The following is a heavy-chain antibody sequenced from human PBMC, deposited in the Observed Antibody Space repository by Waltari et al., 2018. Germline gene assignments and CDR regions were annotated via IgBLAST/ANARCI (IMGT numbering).Heavy chain of an antibody. CDR1: GFPFSSYS. Sequence: EVQLVESGGGLVQPGGSLRLSCAASGFPFSSYSLNWVRQDPGKGLEWVSYISSSSSTIYYADSVKGRFTISRDNAKNSLYLQMNSLRAEDTAVYYCARTHIVVVGDAFDIWGQGTMVTVSS. D-gene: IGHD2-21*01. V-gene: IGHV3-48*01. CDR2: ISSSSSTI. CDR3: ARTHIVVVGDAFDI. J-gene: IGHJ3*02.